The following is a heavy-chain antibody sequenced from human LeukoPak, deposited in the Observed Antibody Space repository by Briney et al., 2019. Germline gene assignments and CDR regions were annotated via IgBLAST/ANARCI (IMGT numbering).Heavy chain of an antibody. D-gene: IGHD5-18*01. CDR1: GGSISSYY. J-gene: IGHJ6*03. CDR2: IYYSGST. V-gene: IGHV4-59*01. CDR3: ARTTEGGYTYDYFYYYYMDV. Sequence: PSETLSLTCTVSGGSISSYYWSWIRQPPGKGLEWIGCIYYSGSTNYNPSLKSRVTISVDTSKNQFSLKLSSVTAADTAVYYCARTTEGGYTYDYFYYYYMDVWGKGTTATISS.